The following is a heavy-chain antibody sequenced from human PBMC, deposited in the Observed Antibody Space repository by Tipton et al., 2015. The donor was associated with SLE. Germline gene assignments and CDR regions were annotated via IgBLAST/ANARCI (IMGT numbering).Heavy chain of an antibody. CDR1: GGSISSGGYY. J-gene: IGHJ4*02. Sequence: TLSLTCTVSGGSISSGGYYWSWIRQHPGKGLEWIGYIYYSGSTYYNPSLKSRVTISVDTSKNQFSLKLSSVTAADTAVYYCARGEKEFGEYDFDYWGQGTLVTVSS. CDR2: IYYSGST. V-gene: IGHV4-31*03. D-gene: IGHD3-10*01. CDR3: ARGEKEFGEYDFDY.